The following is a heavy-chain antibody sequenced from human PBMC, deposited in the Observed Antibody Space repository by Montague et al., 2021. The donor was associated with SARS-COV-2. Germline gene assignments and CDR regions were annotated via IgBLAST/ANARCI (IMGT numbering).Heavy chain of an antibody. V-gene: IGHV4-38-2*02. D-gene: IGHD6-19*01. CDR1: GYSISTGYY. Sequence: SETRSLTCTVSGYSISTGYYWGWIRQPPGKGLEWIGTIYHSGSTYFNPSLKSRVTISVDTSKNQFSLNLSSVTAAGTAVYYCAKVAGSHDTFDIWGRGTMVPVSS. CDR3: AKVAGSHDTFDI. CDR2: IYHSGST. J-gene: IGHJ3*02.